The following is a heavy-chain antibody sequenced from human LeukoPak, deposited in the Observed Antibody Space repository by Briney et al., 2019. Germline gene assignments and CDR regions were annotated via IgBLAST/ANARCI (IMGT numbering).Heavy chain of an antibody. Sequence: GGSLRLSCAASGFTVSSNYMTWVRPAPGKGLEWVAVTGGSDDNTHYADSVKGRFSISRDTSENRLFLQMNSLRPDDSALYYCTKDLMTGFSSRWYLAYWGQGTLVTVSS. D-gene: IGHD6-19*01. CDR3: TKDLMTGFSSRWYLAY. CDR2: TGGSDDNT. V-gene: IGHV3-23*01. CDR1: GFTVSSNY. J-gene: IGHJ4*02.